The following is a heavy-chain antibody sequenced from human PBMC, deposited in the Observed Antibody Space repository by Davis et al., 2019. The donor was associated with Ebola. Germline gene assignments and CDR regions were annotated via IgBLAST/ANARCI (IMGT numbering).Heavy chain of an antibody. Sequence: MPSETLSLTCTVSGGSVSSGYYYWSWVRQPPGKGLEWIGYIYYSGSTNYNPSLKSRVTISVDTSKNQFSLKLSSVTAADTAVYYCARDDWDVVVTAPGDYWGQGTLVTVSS. D-gene: IGHD2-21*02. CDR3: ARDDWDVVVTAPGDY. CDR2: IYYSGST. V-gene: IGHV4-61*01. J-gene: IGHJ4*02. CDR1: GGSVSSGYYY.